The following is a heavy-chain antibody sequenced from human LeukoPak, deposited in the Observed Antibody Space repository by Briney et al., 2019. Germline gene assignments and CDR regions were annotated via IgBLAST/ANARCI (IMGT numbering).Heavy chain of an antibody. CDR2: IYYSGST. Sequence: SETLSLTCTVSGGSISSYYWSWIRQPPGKGLEWIGYIYYSGSTNYNPSLKSRVTISVDTSKNQFSLKLSSVTAADTAVYYCAGVVPAATWFDPWGQETLVTVSS. D-gene: IGHD2-2*01. J-gene: IGHJ5*02. V-gene: IGHV4-59*01. CDR1: GGSISSYY. CDR3: AGVVPAATWFDP.